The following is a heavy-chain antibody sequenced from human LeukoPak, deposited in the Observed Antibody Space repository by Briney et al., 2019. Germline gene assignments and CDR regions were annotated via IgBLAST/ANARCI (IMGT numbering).Heavy chain of an antibody. CDR1: GFTFSSYW. CDR3: ARDNYYSIDY. J-gene: IGHJ4*02. V-gene: IGHV3-74*01. D-gene: IGHD1-26*01. CDR2: INSDGTGT. Sequence: PGGSLRLSCAASGFTFSSYWMHWVRQAPGKGLVCVSRINSDGTGTVYADSVKGRFTISRDNAKNTVYLQMSGLGVDDTAVYYCARDNYYSIDYWGQGTLVTVSS.